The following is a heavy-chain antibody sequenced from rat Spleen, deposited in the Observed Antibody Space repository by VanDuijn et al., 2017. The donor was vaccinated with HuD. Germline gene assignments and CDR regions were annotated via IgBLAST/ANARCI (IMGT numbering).Heavy chain of an antibody. V-gene: IGHV5-17*01. CDR2: IIYDSSNT. D-gene: IGHD1-9*01. J-gene: IGHJ2*01. Sequence: EVQLVESGGGLVQPGGSLKLSCAASGFTFNNYGMSWVRQAPKKGLEWVATIIYDSSNTYHRDSVKGRFTISRDNAKSTLHLQMDSLRSEDTATYYCARRHYGYTDYFDYWGQGVMVTVSS. CDR3: ARRHYGYTDYFDY. CDR1: GFTFNNYG.